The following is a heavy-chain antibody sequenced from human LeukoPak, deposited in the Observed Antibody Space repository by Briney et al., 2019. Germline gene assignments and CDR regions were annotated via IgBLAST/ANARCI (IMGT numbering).Heavy chain of an antibody. CDR3: ARGLRGAITEPLDY. V-gene: IGHV3-30-3*01. Sequence: PGGSLRLSCAASGFTFSNYKMHWVRQAPGKGLEWVTIISYDGSNKYYADSVKGRFTISRDNSKNTLYLQMSSLRAEDTAVYYCARGLRGAITEPLDYWGQGTLVTVSS. J-gene: IGHJ4*02. CDR1: GFTFSNYK. CDR2: ISYDGSNK. D-gene: IGHD3-16*01.